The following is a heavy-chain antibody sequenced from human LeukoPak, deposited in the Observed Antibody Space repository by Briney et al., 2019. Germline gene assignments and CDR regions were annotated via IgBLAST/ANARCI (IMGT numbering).Heavy chain of an antibody. J-gene: IGHJ4*02. CDR3: ARCARGDSSGYYSRYFDY. CDR1: GYSFTSYW. Sequence: GESLKISCKGSGYSFTSYWIGWVRQMPGKGLEWMGIIYPGDSDTRYSPSFQGQVTISADKSVSTAYLQWSSLKASDTAMYYCARCARGDSSGYYSRYFDYWGQGTLVTVSS. V-gene: IGHV5-51*01. D-gene: IGHD3-22*01. CDR2: IYPGDSDT.